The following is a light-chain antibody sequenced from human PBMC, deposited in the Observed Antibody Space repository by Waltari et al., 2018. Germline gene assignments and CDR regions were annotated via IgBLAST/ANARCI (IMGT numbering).Light chain of an antibody. CDR3: QRYGTSPWT. Sequence: EIVFTQSPGTLSLSPGERATLSCRASQSVSSSYLAWFQQKPGQAPRLLIYGASNRATGIPDSFSGSGSGTDFTLTINRLEPEDFAVYFCQRYGTSPWTFGQGTKVEIK. J-gene: IGKJ1*01. CDR2: GAS. CDR1: QSVSSSY. V-gene: IGKV3-20*01.